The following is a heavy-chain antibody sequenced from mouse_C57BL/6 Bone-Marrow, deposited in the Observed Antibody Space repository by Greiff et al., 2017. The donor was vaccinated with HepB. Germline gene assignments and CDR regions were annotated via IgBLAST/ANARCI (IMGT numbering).Heavy chain of an antibody. CDR2: ISDGGSYT. J-gene: IGHJ2*01. V-gene: IGHV5-4*01. CDR3: ARDEGGYGGLDD. CDR1: GFTFSSYA. Sequence: EVQVVESGGGLVKPGGSLKLSCAASGFTFSSYAMSWVRQTPEKRLEWVATISDGGSYTYYPDNVKGRFTISRDNAKNNLYLQMSHLKSEDTAMYYCARDEGGYGGLDDWGQGTTLTVSS. D-gene: IGHD2-2*01.